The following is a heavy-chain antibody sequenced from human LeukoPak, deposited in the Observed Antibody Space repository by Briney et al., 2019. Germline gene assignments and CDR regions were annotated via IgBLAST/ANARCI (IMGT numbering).Heavy chain of an antibody. CDR3: ARDKIVGATNFDY. CDR2: IDRDGSGT. D-gene: IGHD1-26*01. Sequence: GGSPRLSCAASGFTFSGYWMHWVRQVPGKGLVWVSHIDRDGSGTTYADSVKGRFTISRDNAKNSLYLQMNSLRAEDTAVYYCARDKIVGATNFDYWGQGTLVTVPS. J-gene: IGHJ4*02. V-gene: IGHV3-74*03. CDR1: GFTFSGYW.